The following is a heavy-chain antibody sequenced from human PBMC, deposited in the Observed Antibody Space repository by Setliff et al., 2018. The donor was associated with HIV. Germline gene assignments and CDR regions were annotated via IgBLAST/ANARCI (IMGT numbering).Heavy chain of an antibody. CDR2: VYASTGHT. J-gene: IGHJ6*03. D-gene: IGHD2-15*01. CDR1: GDKFGSFD. CDR3: ARGIDILVKMGIYYHYMDV. V-gene: IGHV1-8*01. Sequence: ASVKVSCKTSGDKFGSFDINWVRQASGQGLEWVGWVYASTGHTAYARKFEGRVTMTWDPSTGIGYMELNSLRVDDTAVYYCARGIDILVKMGIYYHYMDVWGKGTTVTVSS.